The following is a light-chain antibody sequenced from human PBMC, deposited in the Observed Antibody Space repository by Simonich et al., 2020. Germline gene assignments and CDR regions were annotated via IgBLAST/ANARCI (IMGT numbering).Light chain of an antibody. V-gene: IGKV1-9*01. J-gene: IGKJ4*01. CDR1: QGISSY. Sequence: DIQLTQSPSFLSASVGDRVTITCRASQGISSYLAWYQQKPGKAPKLLIYAASTLQRWVPTRFSGSGSGTDFTLTIRSLQPEDFATYYCQQANSFPLTFGGGTKVEIK. CDR2: AAS. CDR3: QQANSFPLT.